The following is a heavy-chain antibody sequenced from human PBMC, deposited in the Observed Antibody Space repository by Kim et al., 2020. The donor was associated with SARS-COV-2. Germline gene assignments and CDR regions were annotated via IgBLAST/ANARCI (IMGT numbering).Heavy chain of an antibody. CDR1: GFTFTKYA. Sequence: GGSLRLSCSASGFTFTKYAMTWVRQAPGKGLEWVAGISGSGDTTLYADSVNGRFTISRDNSRDTLYLQINSLRVEDAALYFCAKDVYSGFDGIAECFHH. CDR3: AKDVYSGFDGIAECFHH. J-gene: IGHJ1*01. D-gene: IGHD5-12*01. CDR2: ISGSGDTT. V-gene: IGHV3-23*01.